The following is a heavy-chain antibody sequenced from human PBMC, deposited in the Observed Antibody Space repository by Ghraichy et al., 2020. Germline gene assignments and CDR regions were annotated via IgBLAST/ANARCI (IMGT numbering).Heavy chain of an antibody. J-gene: IGHJ3*02. Sequence: SETLSLTCTVSGGSMNSYYWSWVRQPPGKGLEWIGYGSASGSTNYNPSLKSRGTISVDTSKSQFSLSLTSMTAADTAVYYCAREHLSSTSKDACDIWGQGTMVTVSS. V-gene: IGHV4-59*01. CDR3: AREHLSSTSKDACDI. CDR1: GGSMNSYY. CDR2: GSASGST. D-gene: IGHD2-2*01.